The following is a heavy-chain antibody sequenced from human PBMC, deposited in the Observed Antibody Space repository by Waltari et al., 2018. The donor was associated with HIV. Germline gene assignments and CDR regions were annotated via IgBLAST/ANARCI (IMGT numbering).Heavy chain of an antibody. D-gene: IGHD1-1*01. CDR1: GYTFTRYY. CDR2: INPSGGST. Sequence: VQLLQSGAEVKKPGASVRVSCKASGYTFTRYYMHWVRQAPAQGLEWMGLINPSGGSTTYAQNFQGRVTMTRDTSSSTVYMELSSPTSEDTAVYYCATQQRRAFDIWGLGTMVAVSS. J-gene: IGHJ3*02. CDR3: ATQQRRAFDI. V-gene: IGHV1-46*01.